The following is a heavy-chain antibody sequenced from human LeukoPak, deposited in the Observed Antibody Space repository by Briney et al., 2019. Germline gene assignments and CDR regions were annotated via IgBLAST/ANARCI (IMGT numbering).Heavy chain of an antibody. CDR2: IIPIFGTP. CDR3: ASAAIDREYFQH. D-gene: IGHD2-2*01. J-gene: IGHJ1*01. Sequence: SVKVSCKASGGTLSSYTINWVRQAPGQGLEWMGGIIPIFGTPKYAQKFQGRVTITADESTSTAYMELSSLRSEDTAVYYCASAAIDREYFQHWGQGTLVTVSS. CDR1: GGTLSSYT. V-gene: IGHV1-69*13.